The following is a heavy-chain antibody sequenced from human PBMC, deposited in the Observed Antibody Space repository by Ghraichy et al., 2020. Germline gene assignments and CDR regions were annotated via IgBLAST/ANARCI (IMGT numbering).Heavy chain of an antibody. Sequence: GESLRLSCAASGFTFSSYWMSWVRQAPGKGLEWVANIKQDESEKYYVDSVKGRFTVSRDNAKNSLYLQMNSLRAEDTAVYYSARTLRYSSSWYGYYFDYWGQGTLVTVSS. CDR1: GFTFSSYW. CDR2: IKQDESEK. D-gene: IGHD6-13*01. V-gene: IGHV3-7*03. J-gene: IGHJ4*02. CDR3: ARTLRYSSSWYGYYFDY.